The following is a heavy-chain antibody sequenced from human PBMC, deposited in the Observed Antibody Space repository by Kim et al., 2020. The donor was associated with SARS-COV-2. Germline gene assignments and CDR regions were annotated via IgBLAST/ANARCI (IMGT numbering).Heavy chain of an antibody. CDR3: ARGPHQGVTMIVVG. J-gene: IGHJ4*02. CDR2: ISYDGSNK. CDR1: GFTFSSYA. Sequence: GGSLRLSCAASGFTFSSYAMHWVRQAPGKGLEWVAVISYDGSNKYYADSVKGRFTISRDNSKNTLYLQMNSLRAEDTAVYYCARGPHQGVTMIVVGWGQGTLVTVSS. V-gene: IGHV3-30*04. D-gene: IGHD3-22*01.